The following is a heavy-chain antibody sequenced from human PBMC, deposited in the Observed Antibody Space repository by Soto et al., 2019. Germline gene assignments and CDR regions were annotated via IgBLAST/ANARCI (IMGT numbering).Heavy chain of an antibody. CDR1: VGTFSSYD. V-gene: IGHV1-8*02. CDR3: ARKVVGGSYLYYYYYGMDV. D-gene: IGHD1-26*01. Sequence: ASVKVSCKASVGTFSSYDINWVRQATGQGLEWMGWMNPNSGNTGYAQKFQGRVTMTRNNSISTAYMELSSLRSEDTAVYYCARKVVGGSYLYYYYYGMDVWGQGTTVTVSS. CDR2: MNPNSGNT. J-gene: IGHJ6*02.